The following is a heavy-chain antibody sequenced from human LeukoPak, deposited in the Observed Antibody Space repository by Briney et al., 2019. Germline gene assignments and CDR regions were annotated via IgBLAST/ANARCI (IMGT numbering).Heavy chain of an antibody. Sequence: ASVKVSCKASGYTFTGYYIHWVRQAPGQGLEWMGWINPNSGAANYARKFQGRVTMTRDTSITTAYMEVSRLRFDDTAVYYCARGMYGLDVWGQGTTVTVSS. J-gene: IGHJ6*02. CDR2: INPNSGAA. V-gene: IGHV1-2*02. CDR1: GYTFTGYY. CDR3: ARGMYGLDV.